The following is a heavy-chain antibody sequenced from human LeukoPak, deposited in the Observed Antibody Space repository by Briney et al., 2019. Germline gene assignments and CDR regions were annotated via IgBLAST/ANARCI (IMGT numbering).Heavy chain of an antibody. V-gene: IGHV3-21*01. D-gene: IGHD1-26*01. CDR3: ARDCIEGPCDI. CDR2: ISGSSSYI. Sequence: PGGSLRLSCAASGFTFSSYDMTWVRQAPGRGLEWVSSISGSSSYIYYADSVKGRFTISRDNAKNSLYLQMNSLRAEDTAVYYCARDCIEGPCDIWGQGTMVTVSS. CDR1: GFTFSSYD. J-gene: IGHJ3*02.